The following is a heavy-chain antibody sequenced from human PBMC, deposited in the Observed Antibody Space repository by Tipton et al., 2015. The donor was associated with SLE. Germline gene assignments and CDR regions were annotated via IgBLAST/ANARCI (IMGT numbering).Heavy chain of an antibody. J-gene: IGHJ3*02. CDR1: GFTFSTYW. CDR2: INQDGSET. V-gene: IGHV3-7*03. CDR3: AKDASKGAFDI. Sequence: SLRLSCSVSGFTFSTYWMSWVRQAPGKGLEWVANINQDGSETYSVNSVKGRFTISRDNTKNSLYLQMNSLRAEDTAVYYCAKDASKGAFDIWGQGTMVTVSS.